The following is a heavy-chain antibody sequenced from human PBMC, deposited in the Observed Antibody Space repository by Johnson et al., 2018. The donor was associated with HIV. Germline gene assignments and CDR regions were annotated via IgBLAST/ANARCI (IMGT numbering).Heavy chain of an antibody. CDR3: ARATFYYDLSGYLTRPRAFDM. J-gene: IGHJ3*02. CDR2: INWNGGST. Sequence: VQLVESGGDVVRPGGSLRLSCAASGFTFDDYDMTWVRQPPGKGLEWVSGINWNGGSTGDAESVTGRFTISRENAKKSLFLEMNSLRADDTAFYYCARATFYYDLSGYLTRPRAFDMWGQGTMVTVSS. D-gene: IGHD3-22*01. CDR1: GFTFDDYD. V-gene: IGHV3-20*04.